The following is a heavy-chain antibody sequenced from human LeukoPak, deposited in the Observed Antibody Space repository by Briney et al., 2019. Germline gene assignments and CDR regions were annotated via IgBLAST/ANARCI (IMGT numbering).Heavy chain of an antibody. J-gene: IGHJ4*02. V-gene: IGHV1-69*05. CDR3: ARDPDSSDFDY. CDR2: IIPIFGTA. Sequence: GASVKVSCKASGGTFNSHVINWVRQAPGQGLEWMGGIIPIFGTANYKQKFQGRVTMTRDMSTSTVYMELSSLRSEDTAVYYCARDPDSSDFDYWGQGTLVTVSS. CDR1: GGTFNSHV. D-gene: IGHD6-19*01.